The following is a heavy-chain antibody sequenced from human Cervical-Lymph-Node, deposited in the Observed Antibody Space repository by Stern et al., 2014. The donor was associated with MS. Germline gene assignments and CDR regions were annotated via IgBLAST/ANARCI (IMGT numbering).Heavy chain of an antibody. Sequence: VQLVQSGAEVKKPGASVRVSCKASGYNFTAYYLHWVRQAPGQGLEWMGRINPDTGDTKYVQEFQGRVTMTGDTSLNTFYMGLTWLTSDDTAVYYCARERIWGSPRGQMYYYYGMDVWGKGTIVTVSS. D-gene: IGHD3-16*01. CDR3: ARERIWGSPRGQMYYYYGMDV. V-gene: IGHV1-2*06. CDR2: INPDTGDT. J-gene: IGHJ6*04. CDR1: GYNFTAYY.